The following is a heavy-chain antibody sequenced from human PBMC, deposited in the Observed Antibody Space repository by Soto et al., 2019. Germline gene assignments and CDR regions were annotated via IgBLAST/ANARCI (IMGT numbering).Heavy chain of an antibody. CDR1: GFTFSYYS. J-gene: IGHJ4*02. CDR2: ISSSTTYI. CDR3: ARDPVGVDSTFFFDS. Sequence: GGSLRLSCAASGFTFSYYSMTWVRQSPGRGLEWVASISSSTTYISYADSVRGRFTISRDNAKNSLYLQMSSLRADDTAVYYCARDPVGVDSTFFFDSWGQGTLVTVSS. D-gene: IGHD2-21*01. V-gene: IGHV3-21*01.